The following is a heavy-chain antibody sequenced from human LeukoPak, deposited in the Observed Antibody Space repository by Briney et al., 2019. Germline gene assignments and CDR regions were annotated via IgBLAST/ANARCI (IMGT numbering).Heavy chain of an antibody. D-gene: IGHD3-3*01. Sequence: GGSLRLSCAASGFTFSSYAMSWVRQAPGKGLEWVSYISSSGSTIYYADSVKGRFTISRDNAKNSLYLQMNSLRAEDAAVYYCARGRTSPYDFWSGYYSLYFDYWGQGTLATVSS. CDR2: ISSSGSTI. J-gene: IGHJ4*02. CDR1: GFTFSSYA. V-gene: IGHV3-48*04. CDR3: ARGRTSPYDFWSGYYSLYFDY.